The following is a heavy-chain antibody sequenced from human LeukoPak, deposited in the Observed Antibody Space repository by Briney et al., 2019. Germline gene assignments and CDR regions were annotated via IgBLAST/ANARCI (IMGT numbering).Heavy chain of an antibody. J-gene: IGHJ4*02. CDR1: GFTVSSNY. V-gene: IGHV3-66*01. CDR3: ARGAITMVRGWEFDY. Sequence: GGSLRLSCAASGFTVSSNYMSWVRQAPGKGLEWVSVINSGGVTYYADSVKGRFTISRDNSKNTLYLQMNSLRAEDTALYYCARGAITMVRGWEFDYWGQGTLVTVSS. D-gene: IGHD3-10*01. CDR2: INSGGVT.